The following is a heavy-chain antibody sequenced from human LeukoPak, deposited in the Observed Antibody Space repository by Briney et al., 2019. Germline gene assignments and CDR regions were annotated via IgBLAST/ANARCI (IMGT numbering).Heavy chain of an antibody. CDR3: ARGGDSSGYYYPVFDY. V-gene: IGHV4-59*01. CDR2: IYYSGST. CDR1: GGSISSYY. J-gene: IGHJ4*02. Sequence: PSETLSLTCTVSGGSISSYYWRWIRQPPGKGLEWIGYIYYSGSTNYNPSLKSRVTMTVDTSKNQFSLKLSSVTAADTAVYYCARGGDSSGYYYPVFDYWGQGTLVTVSS. D-gene: IGHD3-22*01.